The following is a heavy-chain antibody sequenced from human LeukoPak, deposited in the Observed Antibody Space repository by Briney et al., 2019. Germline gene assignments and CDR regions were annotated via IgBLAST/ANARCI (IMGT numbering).Heavy chain of an antibody. Sequence: QPGRSLRLSCAASGFTFDDYAMHWVRQVPGKGLEWVSGIYWDGRTDCADSVRGRFTTSRDNAKNSLYLQMNSLRVEDTALYYCTKDVLAGGLDYWGPGTLVTVSS. CDR1: GFTFDDYA. CDR2: IYWDGRT. V-gene: IGHV3-9*01. J-gene: IGHJ4*01. D-gene: IGHD3-3*02. CDR3: TKDVLAGGLDY.